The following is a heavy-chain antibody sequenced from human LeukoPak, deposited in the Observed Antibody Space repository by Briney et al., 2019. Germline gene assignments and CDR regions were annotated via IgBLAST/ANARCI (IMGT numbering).Heavy chain of an antibody. Sequence: PSETLSLTCAVSGGSISSSNWWSWVRQPPGKGLEWIGHIYTSGSTNYNPSLKSRVTMSVDTSKNQFSLKLSSVTAADTAVYYCARDRWDSSSWSTAGAHWGQGTLVTVSS. J-gene: IGHJ4*02. CDR1: GGSISSSNW. D-gene: IGHD6-13*01. CDR2: IYTSGST. CDR3: ARDRWDSSSWSTAGAH. V-gene: IGHV4-4*02.